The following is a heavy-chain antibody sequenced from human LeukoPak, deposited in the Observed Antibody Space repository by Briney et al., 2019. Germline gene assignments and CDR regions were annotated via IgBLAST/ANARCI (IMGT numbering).Heavy chain of an antibody. V-gene: IGHV4-59*01. CDR2: IYYSGST. D-gene: IGHD1-26*01. J-gene: IGHJ2*01. CDR3: ARGRGWELLLWYFDL. CDR1: GGSINSYY. Sequence: SETLSLTCTVSGGSINSYYWSWIRQPPGKGLEWIGYIYYSGSTNYNPSLKSRVTISVDTSRNQFSLKLSSVTAADTAVYYCARGRGWELLLWYFDLWGRGTLVTVSS.